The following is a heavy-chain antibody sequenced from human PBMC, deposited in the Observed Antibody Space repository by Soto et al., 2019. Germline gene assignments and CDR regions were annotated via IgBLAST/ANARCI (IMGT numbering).Heavy chain of an antibody. V-gene: IGHV4-30-4*01. J-gene: IGHJ4*02. CDR1: GGSISSGDYY. Sequence: QVQLQESGPGLVKPLQTLSLTCTVSGGSISSGDYYWSWIRQPPGKGLEWIGYIYYSGSTYYNPSLKSRVTISVDTSKNQFSLKLSSVTAADTAVYYCARETYYYDSSGYYPDYWGQGTLVTVSS. CDR3: ARETYYYDSSGYYPDY. CDR2: IYYSGST. D-gene: IGHD3-22*01.